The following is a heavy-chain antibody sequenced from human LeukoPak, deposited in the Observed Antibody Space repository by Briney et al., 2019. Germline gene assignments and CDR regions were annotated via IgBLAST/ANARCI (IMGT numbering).Heavy chain of an antibody. D-gene: IGHD5-24*01. J-gene: IGHJ4*02. CDR2: IYYSGST. CDR1: GGSISSGSYY. CDR3: ARLLIPPLGDGYLDY. Sequence: PSQTLSLTCTVSGGSISSGSYYWSWIRQPPGKGLEWIGSIYYSGSTYYNPSLKSRVTISVDTSKNQFSLKLSSVTAADTAVYYCARLLIPPLGDGYLDYWGQGTLVTVSS. V-gene: IGHV4-39*01.